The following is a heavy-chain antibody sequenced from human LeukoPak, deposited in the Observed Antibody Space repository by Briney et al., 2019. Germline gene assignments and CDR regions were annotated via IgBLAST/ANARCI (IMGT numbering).Heavy chain of an antibody. Sequence: GGSLRLSCAASGFTFSSYSMNWVRQAPGKGLEWVSSISSSSSYIYYADSVKGRFTISRDNAKNSLYLQMNSLRAEDTAVYYCAREIGRGSGSGDAFDIWGQGTMVTVSS. J-gene: IGHJ3*02. V-gene: IGHV3-21*04. CDR2: ISSSSSYI. CDR1: GFTFSSYS. D-gene: IGHD3-10*01. CDR3: AREIGRGSGSGDAFDI.